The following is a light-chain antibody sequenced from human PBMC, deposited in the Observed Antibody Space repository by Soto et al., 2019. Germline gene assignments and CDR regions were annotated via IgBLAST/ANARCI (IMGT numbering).Light chain of an antibody. Sequence: QSVLTQPASVSGSPGQSITISCTGTSSDVGFYNLVSWYHQYPGKAPKLILYAGTKRPSGLSTRFSGSMSGSTASLTISGLQAEDEGNYYCCSYATRDTLLFGGGTKLTV. J-gene: IGLJ2*01. CDR3: CSYATRDTLL. CDR2: AGT. CDR1: SSDVGFYNL. V-gene: IGLV2-23*01.